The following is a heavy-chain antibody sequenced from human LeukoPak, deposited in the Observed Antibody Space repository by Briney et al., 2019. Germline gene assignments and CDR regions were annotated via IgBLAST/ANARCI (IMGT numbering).Heavy chain of an antibody. Sequence: PGGSLRLSCAASGFTFSSYWMHWVRPAPGKGLVWVSRINSDGSSTSYADSVKGRFTISRDNAKNTLYLQMNSLRAEDTAVYYWARVGYSSGWPWDWFDPWGQGTLVTVSS. D-gene: IGHD6-19*01. CDR3: ARVGYSSGWPWDWFDP. V-gene: IGHV3-74*01. J-gene: IGHJ5*02. CDR1: GFTFSSYW. CDR2: INSDGSST.